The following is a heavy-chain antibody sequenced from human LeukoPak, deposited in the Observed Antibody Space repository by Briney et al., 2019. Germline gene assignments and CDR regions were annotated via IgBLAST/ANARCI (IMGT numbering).Heavy chain of an antibody. Sequence: GASVKVSCKASGYTFTSYGISWVRQAPGQGLEWMGWISAYNGNTNYAQKLQGRVTMTTDTSTSTAYMGLRSLRSDDTAVYYCAREVFAGDTDAFDIWGQGTMVTVSS. CDR2: ISAYNGNT. CDR3: AREVFAGDTDAFDI. D-gene: IGHD2-21*01. CDR1: GYTFTSYG. V-gene: IGHV1-18*01. J-gene: IGHJ3*02.